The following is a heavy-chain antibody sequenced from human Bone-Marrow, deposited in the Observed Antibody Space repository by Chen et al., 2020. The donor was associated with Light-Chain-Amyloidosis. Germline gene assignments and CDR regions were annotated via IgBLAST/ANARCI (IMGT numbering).Heavy chain of an antibody. CDR3: VRDRPLRYALPAPFDY. Sequence: EVQLVESGGGLVQPGGSLRLSCAASGFRFKDYDLNWVRQAPGKGLEWISYISGSGNTIFYATSVKGRFTISRDNAKSSLYLQMNRLTAEDTAVYYCVRDRPLRYALPAPFDYWGQGTLVTVSS. D-gene: IGHD1-1*01. CDR1: GFRFKDYD. J-gene: IGHJ4*02. CDR2: ISGSGNTI. V-gene: IGHV3-48*03.